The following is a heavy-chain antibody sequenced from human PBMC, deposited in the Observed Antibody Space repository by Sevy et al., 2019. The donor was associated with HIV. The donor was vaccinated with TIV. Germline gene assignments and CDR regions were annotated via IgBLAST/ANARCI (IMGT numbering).Heavy chain of an antibody. CDR2: ISGSGGST. Sequence: GGSLRLSCAASGFTFSSYAMSRVHQAPGKGLEWVSAISGSGGSTYYADSVKGRFTISRDNSKNTLYLQMNSLRAEDTAVYYCAKGLIAAAGTWDYWGQGTLVTVSS. CDR3: AKGLIAAAGTWDY. V-gene: IGHV3-23*01. D-gene: IGHD6-13*01. CDR1: GFTFSSYA. J-gene: IGHJ4*02.